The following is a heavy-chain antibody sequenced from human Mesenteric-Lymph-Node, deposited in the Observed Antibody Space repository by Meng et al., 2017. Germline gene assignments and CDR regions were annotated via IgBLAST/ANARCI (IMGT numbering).Heavy chain of an antibody. Sequence: QVQRVQSGAEVKKPGSSVKVSCKASGGSFSSYDISWVRQAPGQGLEWMGGIIPIFGTANYAQKFQGRVTMTADASTNTACMELSGLRSEDTAVYYCVKTDIGDGYYFDYWGQGTLVTVSS. CDR1: GGSFSSYD. V-gene: IGHV1-69*01. CDR3: VKTDIGDGYYFDY. D-gene: IGHD1-1*01. CDR2: IIPIFGTA. J-gene: IGHJ4*02.